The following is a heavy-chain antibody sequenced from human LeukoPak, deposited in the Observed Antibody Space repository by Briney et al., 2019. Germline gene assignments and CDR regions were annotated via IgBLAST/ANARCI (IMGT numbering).Heavy chain of an antibody. Sequence: ASVKLSCKASGYTFTSYGISWGRQAPGQGLEWMGWISAYNGNTNYAQKLQGRVTMTTDTSTSTAYMELRSLRSDDTAVYYCARHPPIYSSGWSGAFDIWGQGTMVTVSS. D-gene: IGHD6-19*01. CDR1: GYTFTSYG. CDR2: ISAYNGNT. CDR3: ARHPPIYSSGWSGAFDI. J-gene: IGHJ3*02. V-gene: IGHV1-18*01.